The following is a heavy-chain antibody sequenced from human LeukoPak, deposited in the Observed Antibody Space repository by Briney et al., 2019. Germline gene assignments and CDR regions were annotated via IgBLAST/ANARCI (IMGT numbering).Heavy chain of an antibody. Sequence: SETLSHTSTVSGGSISSSTHYWAWIRQPPGKGLEWIGSIYYSGSTYYNPSLKSRVTISVDTSKNQFSLKLSSVTAADTAVYYCARLPRGGRPPMISLFYYIDVSGERSTVIVSS. CDR2: IYYSGST. V-gene: IGHV4-39*01. J-gene: IGHJ6*03. D-gene: IGHD3/OR15-3a*01. CDR1: GGSISSSTHY. CDR3: ARLPRGGRPPMISLFYYIDV.